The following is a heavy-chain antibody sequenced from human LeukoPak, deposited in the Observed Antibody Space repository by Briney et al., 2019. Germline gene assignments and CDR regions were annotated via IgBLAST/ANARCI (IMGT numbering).Heavy chain of an antibody. D-gene: IGHD2-2*01. Sequence: SETLSLTCAVYGGSFSGYYWSWIRQPPGMGLEWIGEINHSGSTNYNPSLKSRVTISVDTSKNQFSLKLSSVTAADTAVYYCARRRAIVVVPAARGSKMDVWGKGTTVTVSS. CDR3: ARRRAIVVVPAARGSKMDV. CDR2: INHSGST. V-gene: IGHV4-34*01. J-gene: IGHJ6*04. CDR1: GGSFSGYY.